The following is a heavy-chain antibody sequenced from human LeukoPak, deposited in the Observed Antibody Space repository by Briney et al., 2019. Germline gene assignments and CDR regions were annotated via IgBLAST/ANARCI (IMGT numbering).Heavy chain of an antibody. Sequence: SETLSLTCTVSGGSITSGHYFWAWIRQPPGKGLEWIGSIYYRGTTYYNPSLKSRVTISVDTSKNQFSLTLSSVTAADTAMYYCARAGDGYWGQGTPVTVSS. CDR3: ARAGDGY. J-gene: IGHJ4*02. V-gene: IGHV4-39*07. CDR1: GGSITSGHYF. D-gene: IGHD5-24*01. CDR2: IYYRGTT.